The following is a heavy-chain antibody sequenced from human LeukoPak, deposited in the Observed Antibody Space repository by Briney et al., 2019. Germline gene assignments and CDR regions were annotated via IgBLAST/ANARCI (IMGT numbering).Heavy chain of an antibody. CDR2: IGPTGSDR. CDR3: ATETNGRHYDY. J-gene: IGHJ4*02. D-gene: IGHD1-14*01. V-gene: IGHV3-21*06. Sequence: GGSLRLSCTASGLTFSTSGFNWVRQAPGKGLEWVASIGPTGSDRYHADSIKGRFTISRDNANNFLYLQMNSLRAEDTAVYYCATETNGRHYDYWGQETLLTVSS. CDR1: GLTFSTSG.